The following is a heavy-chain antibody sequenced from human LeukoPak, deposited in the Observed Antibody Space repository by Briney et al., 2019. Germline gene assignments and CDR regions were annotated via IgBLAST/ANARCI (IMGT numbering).Heavy chain of an antibody. CDR3: ARVGRDDDSGVFDY. Sequence: PGESLRLSCAASGFTVRTNYMTWVRQAPGKGLECVSVIYSGGSTYYADSVEGRFTISRDNSKNTLYLQMKSLRAEDTGVYYCARVGRDDDSGVFDYWGQGTLVTVSS. D-gene: IGHD5-24*01. V-gene: IGHV3-66*01. CDR1: GFTVRTNY. CDR2: IYSGGST. J-gene: IGHJ4*02.